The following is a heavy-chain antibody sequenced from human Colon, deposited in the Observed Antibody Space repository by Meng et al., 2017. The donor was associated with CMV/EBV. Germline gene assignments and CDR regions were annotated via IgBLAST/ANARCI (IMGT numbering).Heavy chain of an antibody. V-gene: IGHV3-21*01. CDR2: ISSSSSNM. CDR3: ARVVHYSKSCYCYVMDV. J-gene: IGHJ6*02. D-gene: IGHD2-15*01. Sequence: GGSLRLSCAASGFTFSSYTMNWVRQAPGKGLEWVASISSSSSNMYYADSVKGRFTISRDNAKNSLYLQMNSLRAEDTAIYYCARVVHYSKSCYCYVMDVWGQGTPVTVSS. CDR1: GFTFSSYT.